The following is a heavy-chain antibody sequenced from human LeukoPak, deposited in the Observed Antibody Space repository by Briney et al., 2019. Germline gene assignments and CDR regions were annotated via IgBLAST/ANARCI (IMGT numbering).Heavy chain of an antibody. D-gene: IGHD2-15*01. CDR3: ATELCSGGSCYPDAFDI. CDR2: IIPIFGTA. Sequence: SVKVSCKASGGTFSSYAISWVRQAPGQGLEWMGRIIPIFGTANYAQKFQGRVTMTEDTSTDTAYMELSSLRSEDTAVYYCATELCSGGSCYPDAFDIWGQGTMVTVSS. CDR1: GGTFSSYA. J-gene: IGHJ3*02. V-gene: IGHV1-69*06.